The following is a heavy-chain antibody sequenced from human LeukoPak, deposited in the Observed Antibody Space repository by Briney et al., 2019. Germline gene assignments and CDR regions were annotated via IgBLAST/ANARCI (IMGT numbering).Heavy chain of an antibody. V-gene: IGHV4-59*01. CDR1: GGSISVYY. J-gene: IGHJ5*02. Sequence: PSETLSLTCTVSGGSISVYYWSWIRQPPGQGLEWIGYIHYSGSTNYNPSLKSRVTISLDMSKNQFSLKLNSVTDADTAVYYCARERQWLPDWSDPWGQGTLVTVSS. D-gene: IGHD6-19*01. CDR3: ARERQWLPDWSDP. CDR2: IHYSGST.